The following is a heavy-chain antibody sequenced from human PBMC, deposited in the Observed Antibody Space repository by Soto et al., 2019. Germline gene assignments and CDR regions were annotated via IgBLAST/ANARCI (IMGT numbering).Heavy chain of an antibody. CDR1: GFTFSSFA. D-gene: IGHD3-3*01. Sequence: GGSLRLSCAASGFTFSSFAMAWVRQGPGKGLEWVSGIGGSGGSTYYADSVKGRFTISRDNSKSTLYLQLNSLRAEDTAVYYCAKDWIGVFPDAFDIWGQGTMVTVSS. CDR3: AKDWIGVFPDAFDI. V-gene: IGHV3-23*01. J-gene: IGHJ3*02. CDR2: IGGSGGST.